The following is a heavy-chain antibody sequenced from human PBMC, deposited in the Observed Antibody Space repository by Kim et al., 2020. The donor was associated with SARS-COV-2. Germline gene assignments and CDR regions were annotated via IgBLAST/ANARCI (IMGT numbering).Heavy chain of an antibody. D-gene: IGHD1-26*01. Sequence: SQTLSLTCVISGDTVSRNTAAWHWIRQSPSRGLEWLGRTYYTSKWYNHYALSVKSRIIINADASKSQFSLQLTSVTPEDTAMYYCARSTTVGAHYLDYWGQGTLVTVSS. J-gene: IGHJ4*02. V-gene: IGHV6-1*01. CDR3: ARSTTVGAHYLDY. CDR1: GDTVSRNTAA. CDR2: TYYTSKWYN.